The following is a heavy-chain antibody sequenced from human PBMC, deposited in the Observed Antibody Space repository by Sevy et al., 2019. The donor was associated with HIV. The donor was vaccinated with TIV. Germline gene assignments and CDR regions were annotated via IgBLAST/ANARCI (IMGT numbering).Heavy chain of an antibody. D-gene: IGHD2-8*01. CDR3: AREGCTKPHDY. J-gene: IGHJ4*02. Sequence: GGSLRLSCAASGFTFSKYSMSWVRQPPGKGLEWVSTLSFGCGEINYADSVKGRFTISRVNSKSSVYLQMINLRPEDTAVYYCAREGCTKPHDYWGQGTLVTVST. CDR1: GFTFSKYS. CDR2: LSFGCGEI. V-gene: IGHV3-23*01.